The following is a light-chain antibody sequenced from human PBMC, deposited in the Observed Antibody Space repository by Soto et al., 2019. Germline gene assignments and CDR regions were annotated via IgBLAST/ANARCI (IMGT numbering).Light chain of an antibody. CDR1: SSNIGPNA. J-gene: IGLJ1*01. V-gene: IGLV1-44*01. Sequence: VLTQPPSASGTPGQKVTISCSGSSSNIGPNAVNWYQQLPGTAPKLLLYNNNQRPSGVSDRFSGSKSGTSASLAISGLQSDDEADYHCAAWDDSLNGLVFGTGTKLTVL. CDR2: NNN. CDR3: AAWDDSLNGLV.